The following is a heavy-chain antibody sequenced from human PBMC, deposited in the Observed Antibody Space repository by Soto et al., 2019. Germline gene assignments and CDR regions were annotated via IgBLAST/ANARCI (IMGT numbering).Heavy chain of an antibody. Sequence: EVQLVDSGGGLVQPGGSLRLSCAASGFIFSSHRMSWVRQAPGKGLEWVANIKQDGSEKYYVDSVKGRFTISRDNAKNSLYLQMNSLRAEDTAVYYCARVVGAPNWIDPWGQGTLVTVSS. J-gene: IGHJ5*02. D-gene: IGHD1-26*01. CDR3: ARVVGAPNWIDP. CDR2: IKQDGSEK. CDR1: GFIFSSHR. V-gene: IGHV3-7*04.